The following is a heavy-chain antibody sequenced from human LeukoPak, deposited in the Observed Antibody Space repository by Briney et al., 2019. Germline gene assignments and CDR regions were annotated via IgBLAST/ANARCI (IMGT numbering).Heavy chain of an antibody. V-gene: IGHV1-18*01. CDR3: AREKRYYYYYGMDV. J-gene: IGHJ6*02. CDR2: ISAYNGNT. Sequence: ASVKVSCKASGYTFTSYGTSWVRQAPGQGLEWMGWISAYNGNTNYAQKLQGRVTMTTDTSTSTAYMELRSLRSDDTAVYYCAREKRYYYYYGMDVWGQGTTVTVSS. CDR1: GYTFTSYG.